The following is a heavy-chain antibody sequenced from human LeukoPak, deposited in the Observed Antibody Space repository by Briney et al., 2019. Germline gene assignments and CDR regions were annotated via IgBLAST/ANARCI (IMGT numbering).Heavy chain of an antibody. J-gene: IGHJ3*01. CDR2: SKYDGSTK. CDR1: GFTFRDYW. V-gene: IGHV3-74*01. CDR3: ARSDYFHN. D-gene: IGHD2/OR15-2a*01. Sequence: HPGGSLRLSCAASGFTFRDYWMHWVRQAPGKGLMWVSQSKYDGSTKSYAASVRGRFTISRDNAKNTLYLHMDSLRAEDTAVYYCARSDYFHNWGQGTMVVVSA.